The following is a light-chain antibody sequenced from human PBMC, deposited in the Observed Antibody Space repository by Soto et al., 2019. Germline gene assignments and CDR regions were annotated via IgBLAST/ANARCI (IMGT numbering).Light chain of an antibody. J-gene: IGKJ1*01. Sequence: EIVLTQSPATRSLSPGERATLSCRASQSVSSYLAWYQQKPGQAPRLLIYDASNRATGIPARFSGSGSGTDFTLTISSLEPEDFAVYYCQHRSNWRTFGQGTKVEIK. V-gene: IGKV3-11*01. CDR3: QHRSNWRT. CDR1: QSVSSY. CDR2: DAS.